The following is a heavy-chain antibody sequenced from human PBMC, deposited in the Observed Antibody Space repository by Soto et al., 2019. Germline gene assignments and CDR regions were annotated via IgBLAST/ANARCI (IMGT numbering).Heavy chain of an antibody. D-gene: IGHD2-2*01. CDR2: IIPIFGTA. V-gene: IGHV1-69*13. Sequence: SVKVSCKASGGTFSSYAISWVRQAPGQGLEWMGGIIPIFGTANYAQKFQGRVTITADESTSTAYMELSSLRSEDTAVYYCARAPLSITTDAFDIWGKGTMVTVSS. J-gene: IGHJ3*02. CDR1: GGTFSSYA. CDR3: ARAPLSITTDAFDI.